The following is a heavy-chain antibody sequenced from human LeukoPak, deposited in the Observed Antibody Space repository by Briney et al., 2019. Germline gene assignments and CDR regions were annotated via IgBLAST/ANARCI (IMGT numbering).Heavy chain of an antibody. CDR1: GGSISSGGYY. V-gene: IGHV4-30-2*01. J-gene: IGHJ4*02. D-gene: IGHD3-22*01. Sequence: SETLSLTCTVSGGSISSGGYYWSWIRQHPGKGLEWIGYIYHSGSTYYNPSLKSRVTISVDRSKNQFSLKLSSVTAADTAVYYCARLHYDSSGPHIDYWGQGTLVTVSS. CDR3: ARLHYDSSGPHIDY. CDR2: IYHSGST.